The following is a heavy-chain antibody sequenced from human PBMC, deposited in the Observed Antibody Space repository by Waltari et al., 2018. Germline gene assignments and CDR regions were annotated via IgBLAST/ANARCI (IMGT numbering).Heavy chain of an antibody. D-gene: IGHD3-9*01. V-gene: IGHV3-21*01. CDR2: ISSGSIYI. CDR1: GVALSSCA. Sequence: EVQLVGSGGGLVKPGGARRLACAAWGVALSSCAMNGVRQAPGKVLEWVSSISSGSIYIFYADSVKGRFTISRDNAKNSLYLQMNSLRVEDTAVYYCAREWGVMVGTAGYYFDYWGQGSLVTVSS. CDR3: AREWGVMVGTAGYYFDY. J-gene: IGHJ4*02.